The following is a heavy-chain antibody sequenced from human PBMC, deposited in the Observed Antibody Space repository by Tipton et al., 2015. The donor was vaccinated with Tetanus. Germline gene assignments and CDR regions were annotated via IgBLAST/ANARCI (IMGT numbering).Heavy chain of an antibody. J-gene: IGHJ3*02. V-gene: IGHV5-51*01. CDR3: VKGDSFHI. CDR1: GYTFTDNW. D-gene: IGHD2-21*01. CDR2: IYPGDSHV. Sequence: MQLVQSGAEVKKPGESLNISCQASGYTFTDNWIGWVRQRPGKGLGWMGVIYPGDSHVQFSPSFQGRVPFSVDKSINTAYLQWNSLRASDTAMYFCVKGDSFHIWGQGTMVIVSS.